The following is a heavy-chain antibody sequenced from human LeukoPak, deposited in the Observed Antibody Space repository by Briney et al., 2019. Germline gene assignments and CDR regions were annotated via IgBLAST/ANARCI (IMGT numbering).Heavy chain of an antibody. CDR1: GVSISSYY. J-gene: IGHJ4*02. CDR3: ASKTGAYYFDY. V-gene: IGHV4-59*12. CDR2: IYYSGST. Sequence: SETLSLTCTVSGVSISSYYWSWIRQPPGKGLEWIGYIYYSGSTNYNPSLNSRVTISVDTSKNQFSLKLSSVTAADTAVYYCASKTGAYYFDYWGQGTLVTVSS.